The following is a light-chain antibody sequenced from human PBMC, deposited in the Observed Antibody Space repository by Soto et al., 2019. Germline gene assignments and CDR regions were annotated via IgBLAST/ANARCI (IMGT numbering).Light chain of an antibody. J-gene: IGLJ3*02. CDR3: SSYTIRNSWV. CDR1: SSDVGGYNR. CDR2: EVT. Sequence: QLVLTQPASVTGSPGQSITISCTGTSSDVGGYNRVSWYQHYPGTAPKLMIYEVTNRPSGVSDRFSATKSGNTASLTISGLQPEDEADYYCSSYTIRNSWVFGGGTKLTVL. V-gene: IGLV2-14*01.